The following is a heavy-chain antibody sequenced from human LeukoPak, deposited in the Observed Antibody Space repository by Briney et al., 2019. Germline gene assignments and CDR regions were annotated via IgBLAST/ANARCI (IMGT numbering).Heavy chain of an antibody. Sequence: GGPLRLSCVVSGIPFGDYYMNWIRQAPGKGLEWISYISSSSSYTDYADSEKGRFTISRDNAKNSLYLQMDSLTVDDTAVYYCAAGTAADYWGQGTLVTVSS. CDR1: GIPFGDYY. CDR3: AAGTAADY. J-gene: IGHJ4*02. V-gene: IGHV3-11*03. CDR2: ISSSSSYT. D-gene: IGHD6-13*01.